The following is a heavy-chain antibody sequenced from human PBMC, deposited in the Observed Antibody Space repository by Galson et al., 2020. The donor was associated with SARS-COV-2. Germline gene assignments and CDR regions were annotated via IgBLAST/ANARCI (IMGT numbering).Heavy chain of an antibody. V-gene: IGHV5-51*01. J-gene: IGHJ4*02. D-gene: IGHD5-12*01. Sequence: GESLKISCKGSGQSFATYWIGWVRQMPGKGLEWLGTLYPDDYDIKYGQSFEGQVTISADKSISTAYLQWSSLKASDTAMYYCARGLSWVYSGWSHWGQGTLVSVSS. CDR2: LYPDDYDI. CDR1: GQSFATYW. CDR3: ARGLSWVYSGWSH.